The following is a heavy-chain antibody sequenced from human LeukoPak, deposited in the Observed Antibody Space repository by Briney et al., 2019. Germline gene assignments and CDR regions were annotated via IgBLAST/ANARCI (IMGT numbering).Heavy chain of an antibody. J-gene: IGHJ4*02. CDR3: ARRRGYSSGWYRVTVDY. D-gene: IGHD6-19*01. CDR1: GGSISSYY. Sequence: PSETLSLTCTVSGGSISSYYWSWIRQPPGKGLEWIGYIYYSGSTNYNPSLKSRVTISVDTSKNQFSLKLSSVTAADTAVYYCARRRGYSSGWYRVTVDYWGQGTLVTVSS. CDR2: IYYSGST. V-gene: IGHV4-59*12.